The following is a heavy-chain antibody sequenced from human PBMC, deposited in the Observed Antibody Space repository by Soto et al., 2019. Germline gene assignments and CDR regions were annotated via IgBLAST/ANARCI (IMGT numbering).Heavy chain of an antibody. V-gene: IGHV4-4*02. CDR2: IYRTGST. CDR3: ARRDPGTSVDY. D-gene: IGHD1-7*01. CDR1: GGSFTSNNW. J-gene: IGHJ4*02. Sequence: TSETLSLTCAVSGGSFTSNNWWTWVRQPPGQGLEWIGEIYRTGSTNYNPSLKSRVTISLDKSENQFSLKVTSLTAADTAVYYCARRDPGTSVDYWGQGTLVTVSS.